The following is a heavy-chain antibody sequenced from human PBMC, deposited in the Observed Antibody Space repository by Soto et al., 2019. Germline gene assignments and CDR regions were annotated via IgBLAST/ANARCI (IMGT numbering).Heavy chain of an antibody. J-gene: IGHJ4*02. V-gene: IGHV4-39*07. D-gene: IGHD2-2*01. CDR1: GGSITSNSYY. CDR2: IHYSGST. CDR3: AKGGTSSLPFDY. Sequence: PSETLSLTCTFSGGSITSNSYYWGWIRQPPGKGLEWIGNIHYSGSTDYNPSLKSRVTISIDTSTNQFSLKLTSVTAADTAVYYCAKGGTSSLPFDYWGQGTLVTVSS.